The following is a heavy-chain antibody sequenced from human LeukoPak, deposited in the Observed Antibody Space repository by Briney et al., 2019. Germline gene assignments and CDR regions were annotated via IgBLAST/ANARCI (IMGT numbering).Heavy chain of an antibody. V-gene: IGHV4-59*01. Sequence: TSSETLSLTCTVSGGSISSYYWSWIRQPPGKGLEWIGYIYYSGSTNYNPSLKSRVTISVDTSKNQFSLKLSSVTAADTAVYYCARVNDFWSGFPNAFDIWGQGTMVTVSS. D-gene: IGHD3-3*01. CDR3: ARVNDFWSGFPNAFDI. CDR1: GGSISSYY. CDR2: IYYSGST. J-gene: IGHJ3*02.